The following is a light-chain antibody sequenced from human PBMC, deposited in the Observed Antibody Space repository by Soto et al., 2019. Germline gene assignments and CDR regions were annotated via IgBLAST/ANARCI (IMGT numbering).Light chain of an antibody. Sequence: VVLTQSPATLALSPGERATLSCRASQSVKTFLVWYQQRPGQAPRLLIYDASHRAAGIPARFSGSGFGTDFTLTISDVENEDFAVYYCHQRQSWTRTFGQGTKVDIK. V-gene: IGKV3-11*01. J-gene: IGKJ1*01. CDR3: HQRQSWTRT. CDR1: QSVKTF. CDR2: DAS.